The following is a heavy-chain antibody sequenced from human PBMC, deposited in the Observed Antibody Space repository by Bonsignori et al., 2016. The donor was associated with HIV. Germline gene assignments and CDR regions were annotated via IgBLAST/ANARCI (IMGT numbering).Heavy chain of an antibody. CDR3: ARATNFDFGYCSGGTCYFDY. D-gene: IGHD2-15*01. J-gene: IGHJ4*02. CDR2: INPNSGGA. Sequence: WVRQAPGQGLEWMGWINPNSGGANYAQKFQGRVTMTRDTSIGTADMELSSLRSDDTAVYYCARATNFDFGYCSGGTCYFDYWGQGTLVTVSS. V-gene: IGHV1-2*02.